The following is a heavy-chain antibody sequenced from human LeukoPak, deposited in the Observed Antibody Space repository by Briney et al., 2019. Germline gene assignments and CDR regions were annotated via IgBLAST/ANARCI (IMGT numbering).Heavy chain of an antibody. J-gene: IGHJ4*02. D-gene: IGHD3-10*01. V-gene: IGHV3-23*01. CDR1: GFTFSSYA. Sequence: GGSLRLSCAASGFTFSSYAMSWVRQAPGKGLEWVSAISGSGGSTYYADSVKGRFTISRDNSKNTLYLQMNSLRAEDTAVYYCAKGRTMVRGVSGNFDYWGQGTLVTVSS. CDR3: AKGRTMVRGVSGNFDY. CDR2: ISGSGGST.